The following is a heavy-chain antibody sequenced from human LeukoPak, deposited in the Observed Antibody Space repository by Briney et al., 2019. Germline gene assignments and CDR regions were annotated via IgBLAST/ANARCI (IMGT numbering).Heavy chain of an antibody. Sequence: GGSLRLSCAASGFTFSTYNMNRVRQAPGKGLEWASSISSTGSAKYYADSVRGRFTISRDNANHSLCLQMNSLRAEDTAVYYCAKERRGYSYGYIDYWGQGSLVSVSS. CDR1: GFTFSTYN. CDR3: AKERRGYSYGYIDY. V-gene: IGHV3-21*01. J-gene: IGHJ4*02. CDR2: ISSTGSAK. D-gene: IGHD5-18*01.